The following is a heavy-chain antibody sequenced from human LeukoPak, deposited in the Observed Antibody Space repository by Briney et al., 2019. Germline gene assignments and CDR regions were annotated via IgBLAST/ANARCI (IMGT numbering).Heavy chain of an antibody. D-gene: IGHD2-15*01. CDR3: ARHGRGYCSGGSCYWRHSDWFDP. J-gene: IGHJ5*02. V-gene: IGHV4-59*01. CDR1: GGSISSYY. CDR2: MYYSGST. Sequence: SETLSLTCSVSGGSISSYYWSWIRQPPGKGLEWIGYMYYSGSTNYNPSLKSRVTMSVDTSKNQFSLELNSVTAADTAVYYCARHGRGYCSGGSCYWRHSDWFDPWGQGTLVTVSS.